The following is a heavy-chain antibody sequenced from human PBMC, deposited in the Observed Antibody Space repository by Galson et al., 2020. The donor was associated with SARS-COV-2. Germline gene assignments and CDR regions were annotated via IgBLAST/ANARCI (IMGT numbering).Heavy chain of an antibody. J-gene: IGHJ4*02. CDR2: INQSGSA. CDR1: GGSFSTYY. Sequence: SQASETLSLTCVVSGGSFSTYYWTWIRQPPGKGLEWIGEINQSGSANYNPSLKSRVTISVDTSKSQFSLKLNSVTAADTAVYYCARGRRRNQYDSGNYYVVMTLDYWDLGALVTVSA. D-gene: IGHD3-10*01. V-gene: IGHV4-34*01. CDR3: ARGRRRNQYDSGNYYVVMTLDY.